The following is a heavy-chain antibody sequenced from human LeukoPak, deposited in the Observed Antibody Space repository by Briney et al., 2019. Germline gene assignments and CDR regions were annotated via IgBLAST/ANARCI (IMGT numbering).Heavy chain of an antibody. CDR3: ARRELELRFTHHPFDY. Sequence: PSETLSLTCAVYGGSFSGYYWSWIRQPPGKGLEWIGEINHSGSTNYNPSLKSRVTISVDTSKNQFSLKLSSVTAADTAVYYCARRELELRFTHHPFDYWGQGTLVTVSS. CDR1: GGSFSGYY. J-gene: IGHJ4*02. CDR2: INHSGST. D-gene: IGHD1-7*01. V-gene: IGHV4-34*01.